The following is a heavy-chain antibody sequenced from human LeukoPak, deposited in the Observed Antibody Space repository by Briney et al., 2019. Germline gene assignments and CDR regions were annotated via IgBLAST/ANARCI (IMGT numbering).Heavy chain of an antibody. CDR1: GFTFSDYY. CDR3: ARMQRADKKIDAFDI. Sequence: GGSLRLSCAASGFTFSDYYMSWIRQAPGKGLEWVSYISSSGSTIYYADSVKGRFTISRDNAKNSLYLQMNSLRAEDTAVYYCARMQRADKKIDAFDIWGQGTMVTVSS. V-gene: IGHV3-11*04. CDR2: ISSSGSTI. D-gene: IGHD1-1*01. J-gene: IGHJ3*02.